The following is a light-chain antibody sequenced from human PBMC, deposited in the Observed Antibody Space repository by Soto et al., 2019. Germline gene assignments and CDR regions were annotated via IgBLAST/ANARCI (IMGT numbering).Light chain of an antibody. V-gene: IGKV1-5*03. CDR1: QSISPW. CDR3: QQYKTYSRT. Sequence: DIPMTQSPSTLSASVGDRVTITCRASQSISPWLAWYQQKPGKAPKILIYKASSLESGVPSSFSGSDSGTEFTLTISSLQPDDFATYSCQQYKTYSRTFGQGTKLEIK. CDR2: KAS. J-gene: IGKJ2*01.